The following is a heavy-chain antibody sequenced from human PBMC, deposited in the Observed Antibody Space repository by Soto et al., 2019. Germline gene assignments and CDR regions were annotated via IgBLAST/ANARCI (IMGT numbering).Heavy chain of an antibody. Sequence: QVQLVQSGAEVKKPGASVKVSCKASGYTFTSYGISWVRQAPGQGLEWMGWISAYNGNTNYAQKLQGRVTMTTDTSTSTAYMELRSLKSDDTAVYYCARRSLDNYDFWCGTRVGFDYWGQGTLVTVSS. V-gene: IGHV1-18*01. CDR2: ISAYNGNT. J-gene: IGHJ4*02. D-gene: IGHD3-3*01. CDR3: ARRSLDNYDFWCGTRVGFDY. CDR1: GYTFTSYG.